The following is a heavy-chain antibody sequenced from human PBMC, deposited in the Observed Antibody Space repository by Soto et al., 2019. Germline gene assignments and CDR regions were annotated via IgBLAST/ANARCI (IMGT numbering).Heavy chain of an antibody. J-gene: IGHJ5*02. CDR3: ARHKASSSLVVSS. CDR2: IYYTGSA. D-gene: IGHD6-6*01. Sequence: PSETLSLTCTVSGGSISSGGHYWSWVRQHPGKGLGWIGYIYYTGSAYYNPSLRSRVTISVDTSKNQFSLNLSAVTAADTAVYYCARHKASSSLVVSSWGLGTLVTVSS. V-gene: IGHV4-31*03. CDR1: GGSISSGGHY.